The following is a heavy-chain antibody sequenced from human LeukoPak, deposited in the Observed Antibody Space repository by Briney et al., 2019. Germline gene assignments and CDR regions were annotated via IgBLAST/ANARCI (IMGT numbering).Heavy chain of an antibody. J-gene: IGHJ4*02. CDR1: GFTFSSYW. D-gene: IGHD3-10*01. Sequence: GGSLRLPCAASGFTFSSYWMHWVRQAPGKGLVWVSRINSDGSSTSYADSVKGRFTISRDNAKNTLYLQMNSLRAEDTAVYYCARSFRSSGSENFDYWGQGTLVTVSS. V-gene: IGHV3-74*01. CDR3: ARSFRSSGSENFDY. CDR2: INSDGSST.